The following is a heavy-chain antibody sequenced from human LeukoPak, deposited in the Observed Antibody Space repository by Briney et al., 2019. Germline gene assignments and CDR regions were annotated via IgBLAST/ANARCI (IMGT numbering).Heavy chain of an antibody. CDR1: GISFSTY. Sequence: GGSLRLSCAASGISFSTYGKGLECVSAISGSGGDSYYAASVKGRFTISRDNSKNTLYLQMNSLRVEDTAVYYCAKVSGRILIWLQPFGDGMDVWGQGTTVTVSS. V-gene: IGHV3-23*01. D-gene: IGHD3-10*01. J-gene: IGHJ6*02. CDR2: ISGSGGDS. CDR3: AKVSGRILIWLQPFGDGMDV.